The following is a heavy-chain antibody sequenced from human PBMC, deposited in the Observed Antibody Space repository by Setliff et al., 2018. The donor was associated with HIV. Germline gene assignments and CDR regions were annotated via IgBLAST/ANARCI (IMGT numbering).Heavy chain of an antibody. Sequence: PSETLSLTCTVSGGSISSHYWSWIRQPPGKGLEWIGLIYYNGGTNYNSSLESRVTISVDRSKNQFSLKLTSVTAADTVVYYCARVARMHPFDPWGRGALVTVSS. V-gene: IGHV4-59*11. J-gene: IGHJ5*02. CDR1: GGSISSHY. CDR3: ARVARMHPFDP. CDR2: IYYNGGT.